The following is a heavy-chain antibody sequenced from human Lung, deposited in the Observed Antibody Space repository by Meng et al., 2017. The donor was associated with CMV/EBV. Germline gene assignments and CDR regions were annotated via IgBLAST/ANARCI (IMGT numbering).Heavy chain of an antibody. CDR3: ARGDYSSTPPFDY. Sequence: ASVKVSCKASGYTFTGYYMHWVRQAPGQGLEWMGWISPNSGGTNYAQNFQGRVTMTRDTSISTAYMELSRLRSDDTAVYYCARGDYSSTPPFDYWGQGTLVTVSS. CDR1: GYTFTGYY. V-gene: IGHV1-2*02. CDR2: ISPNSGGT. J-gene: IGHJ4*02. D-gene: IGHD6-13*01.